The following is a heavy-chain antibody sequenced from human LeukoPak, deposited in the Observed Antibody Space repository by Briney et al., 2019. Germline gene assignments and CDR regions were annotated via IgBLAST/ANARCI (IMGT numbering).Heavy chain of an antibody. CDR3: AKDTTPPKAGLDP. Sequence: GGSLRLSRAASGFTFSSSGMHWVRQAPGKGLEWVAFIRYDGSNKYYADSVKGRFTISRDNSKNTLYLQMNSLRAEDTAVYYCAKDTTPPKAGLDPWGQGTLVTVSS. CDR2: IRYDGSNK. D-gene: IGHD1-14*01. J-gene: IGHJ5*02. V-gene: IGHV3-30*02. CDR1: GFTFSSSG.